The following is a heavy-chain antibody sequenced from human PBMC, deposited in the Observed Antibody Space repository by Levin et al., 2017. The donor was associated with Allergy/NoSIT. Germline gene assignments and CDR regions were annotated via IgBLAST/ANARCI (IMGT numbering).Heavy chain of an antibody. Sequence: PGGSLRLSCAASGFTFSKYNMNWVRQAPGKGLEWVSYINSRSSTTYDADSVKGRFTISRDNAKNSLYLQMNSLREEDTAVYYCARDWSIGYTHGSLDYWGQGTLVTVSS. V-gene: IGHV3-48*02. CDR3: ARDWSIGYTHGSLDY. D-gene: IGHD5-18*01. J-gene: IGHJ4*02. CDR1: GFTFSKYN. CDR2: INSRSSTT.